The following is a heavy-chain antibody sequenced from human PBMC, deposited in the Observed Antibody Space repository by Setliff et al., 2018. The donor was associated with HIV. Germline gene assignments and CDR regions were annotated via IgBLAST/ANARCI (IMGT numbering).Heavy chain of an antibody. CDR3: ARDAERGYSYGYDY. Sequence: LSLTCAVSGYSISSGYYWGWIRQPPGKGLEWIGSVFHSGSTYYNPSLKSRVTMTVDTSKNQFSLKLSSVTAADTAVYYCARDAERGYSYGYDYWGQGTQVTVSS. J-gene: IGHJ4*02. D-gene: IGHD5-18*01. V-gene: IGHV4-38-2*02. CDR1: GYSISSGYY. CDR2: VFHSGST.